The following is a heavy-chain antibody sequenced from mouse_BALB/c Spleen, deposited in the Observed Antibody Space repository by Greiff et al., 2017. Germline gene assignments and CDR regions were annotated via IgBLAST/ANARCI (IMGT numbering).Heavy chain of an antibody. CDR2: SRHKANDYTT. CDR1: GFTFSDFY. CDR3: ARDGGGKYVTPFAY. Sequence: EVKLMESGGGLVQPGGSLRLSCATSGFTFSDFYMEWVRQPPGKRLEWIAASRHKANDYTTEYSASVKGRFIVSRDTSQSILYLQMNALRAEDTAIYYCARDGGGKYVTPFAYWGQGTLVTVSA. D-gene: IGHD2-10*02. J-gene: IGHJ3*01. V-gene: IGHV7-1*02.